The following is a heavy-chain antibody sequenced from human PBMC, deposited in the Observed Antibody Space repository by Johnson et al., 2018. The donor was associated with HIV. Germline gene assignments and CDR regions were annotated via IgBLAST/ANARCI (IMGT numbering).Heavy chain of an antibody. V-gene: IGHV3-30*04. CDR1: EFSFSTYA. Sequence: VQLVESGGGVVQPGRSLRLSCAASEFSFSTYALHWVRQAPGEGLEWVAVISYDGVNKYYADSVKGRFTVSRDNSKNTLYLQMTSLRTEDTAVYYCARGGFDIVGGTIGWSAFDIWGQGTMVTVSS. J-gene: IGHJ3*02. CDR3: ARGGFDIVGGTIGWSAFDI. D-gene: IGHD1-26*01. CDR2: ISYDGVNK.